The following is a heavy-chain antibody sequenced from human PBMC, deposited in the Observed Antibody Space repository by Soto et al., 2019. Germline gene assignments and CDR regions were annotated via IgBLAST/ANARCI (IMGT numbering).Heavy chain of an antibody. J-gene: IGHJ6*02. V-gene: IGHV3-21*01. D-gene: IGHD2-8*01. CDR2: ISSGSSYI. CDR3: ARVEREDRVLIVCPPYGMDV. Sequence: GSLRLSCSASGFTFSSYTIKWVRQAPGKGLEGVSSISSGSSYIYYADSVKGRFTISRDNAKKSLYLQMNSLKAEDTAVYYCARVEREDRVLIVCPPYGMDVWGQRTTVTVYS. CDR1: GFTFSSYT.